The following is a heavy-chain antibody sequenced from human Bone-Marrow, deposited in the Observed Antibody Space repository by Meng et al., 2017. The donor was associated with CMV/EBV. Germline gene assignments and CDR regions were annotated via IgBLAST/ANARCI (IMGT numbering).Heavy chain of an antibody. CDR1: GYTVIGYY. D-gene: IGHD2-21*02. CDR2: INPNPNRGGT. CDR3: ARIQFLVTANDAFDI. J-gene: IGHJ3*02. V-gene: IGHV1-2*02. Sequence: ASVKVSCKDSGYTVIGYYIHWVRQAPGQRLEWMGWINPNPNRGGTEYTQKCQGRVTMTSDTSISTAYMELSRLRSDDTAVYYRARIQFLVTANDAFDIWGQGTMVTVSS.